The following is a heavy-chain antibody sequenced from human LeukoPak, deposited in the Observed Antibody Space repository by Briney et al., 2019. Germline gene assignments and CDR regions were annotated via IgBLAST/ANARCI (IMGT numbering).Heavy chain of an antibody. D-gene: IGHD3-22*01. CDR3: AKDQLPYYYDSSGYLAFDI. CDR2: ISGSGGST. CDR1: GFTFSSYA. J-gene: IGHJ3*02. Sequence: GGSLRLSCAASGFTFSSYAMSWVRQAPGKGLEWVSAISGSGGSTYYADSVKGRFTISRDNSKNTLYVQMNSLRAEDTAVYYCAKDQLPYYYDSSGYLAFDIWGQGTMVTVSS. V-gene: IGHV3-23*01.